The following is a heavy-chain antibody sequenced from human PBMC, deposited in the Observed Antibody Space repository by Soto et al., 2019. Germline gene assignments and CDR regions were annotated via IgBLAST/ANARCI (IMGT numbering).Heavy chain of an antibody. V-gene: IGHV3-23*01. CDR3: ARGLYGAYGQDF. CDR1: GFTFSGYA. Sequence: GGSLRLSCAASGFTFSGYAMSWVRQAPGKGLEWVSSMSGSGGLTTYADSVKGRFTISRDNANNTVYLQMSSLRAEDAALYYSARGLYGAYGQDFWGQGILVTVSS. D-gene: IGHD4-17*01. CDR2: MSGSGGLT. J-gene: IGHJ4*02.